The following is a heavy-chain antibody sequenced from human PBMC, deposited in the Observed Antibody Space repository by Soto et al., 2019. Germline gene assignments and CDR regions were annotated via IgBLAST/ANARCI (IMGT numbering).Heavy chain of an antibody. CDR1: GDSVSSSSVA. CDR3: VRDTGSGSGWYGI. Sequence: SQTLSLTCAISGDSVSSSSVAWNWIRQSPSRGLEWLGRTYYRSKWYNAYSVSVKSRITINPDTSKNQFSLQLKSVTPEDTAVYYCVRDTGSGSGWYGIWGQGTKVTVSA. CDR2: TYYRSKWYN. J-gene: IGHJ4*02. V-gene: IGHV6-1*01. D-gene: IGHD6-19*01.